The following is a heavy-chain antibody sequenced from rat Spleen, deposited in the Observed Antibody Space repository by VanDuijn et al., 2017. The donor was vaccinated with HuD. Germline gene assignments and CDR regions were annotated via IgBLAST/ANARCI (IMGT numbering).Heavy chain of an antibody. V-gene: IGHV3-1*01. CDR1: GYSITSTY. D-gene: IGHD1-6*01. J-gene: IGHJ1*01. Sequence: EVQLQESGPGLVKPSQSLSLTCSVAGYSITSTYRWNWIRKFPGNKMEWMGYISYSGSTSYNPSLKSRISITRDTSKNQFFLQLNSVTTEDTATYYCARSELRIIRDYWYFDFWGPGTMVTVSS. CDR2: ISYSGST. CDR3: ARSELRIIRDYWYFDF.